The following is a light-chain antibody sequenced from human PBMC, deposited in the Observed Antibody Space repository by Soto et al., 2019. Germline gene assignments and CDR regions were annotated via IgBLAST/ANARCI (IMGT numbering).Light chain of an antibody. CDR2: DAS. CDR1: QSVSSY. CDR3: QQRSNWLIT. V-gene: IGKV3-11*01. Sequence: ELVLTQSAATLSLSPGERATLSCRASQSVSSYLAWYQQKPGQAPRLLIYDASNRATGIPARFSGSGSGTDFTLTISSLEPEDFAVYYCQQRSNWLITFGQGTRLENK. J-gene: IGKJ5*01.